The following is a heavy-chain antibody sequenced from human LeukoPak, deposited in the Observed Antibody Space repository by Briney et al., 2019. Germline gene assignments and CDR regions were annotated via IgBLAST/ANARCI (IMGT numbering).Heavy chain of an antibody. CDR1: GGSICSYY. V-gene: IGHV4-59*01. Sequence: SETLSLTCTVSGGSICSYYWSWIRQPPGKGLEWIGYIYYSGSTNYNPSLKSRVTISVDTSKNQFSLKLSSVTAADTAVYYCARLGWFGPFDYWGQGTLVTVSS. J-gene: IGHJ4*02. CDR2: IYYSGST. CDR3: ARLGWFGPFDY. D-gene: IGHD3-10*01.